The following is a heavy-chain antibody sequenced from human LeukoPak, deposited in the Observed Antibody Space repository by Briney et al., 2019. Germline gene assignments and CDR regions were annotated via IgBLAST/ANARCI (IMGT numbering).Heavy chain of an antibody. CDR1: TFXXXA. Sequence: TFXXXAMGWVRQXPGKGLEWVSGISGSGGSTYYADSVKGRFTISRDNSKNTLYLQMNSLRAEDTAVYYCAKGRDGYNADFDYWGQGTLVTVSS. D-gene: IGHD5-24*01. J-gene: IGHJ4*02. CDR2: ISGSGGST. CDR3: AKGRDGYNADFDY. V-gene: IGHV3-23*01.